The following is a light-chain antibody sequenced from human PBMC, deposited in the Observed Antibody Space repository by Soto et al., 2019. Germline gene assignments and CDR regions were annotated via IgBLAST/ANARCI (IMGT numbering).Light chain of an antibody. J-gene: IGLJ1*01. V-gene: IGLV2-14*01. CDR2: DVT. CDR3: VSFTSSTPYV. Sequence: QSALTQPASVSDSPGQSITISCTGTSSDVGGSNDVSWYQQHPGKAPKLMIYDVTNRPSGVSHRFSGSKSGSTASLIISELQAEDEADYYYVSFTSSTPYVFGTGTKVTVL. CDR1: SSDVGGSND.